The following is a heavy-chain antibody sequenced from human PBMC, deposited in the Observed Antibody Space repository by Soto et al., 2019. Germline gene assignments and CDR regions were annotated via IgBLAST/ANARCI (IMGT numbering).Heavy chain of an antibody. Sequence: QVQLVDSGGGVVQPGRSLRLSCAASGFSFSNYALHWVRQTPGKGLEWVAVISHDGINKYYADSVKGRFTISRDNSKNTLYLQMSTLRAEDTAVYYCARVGQIILLAGAIGDGLFDYWGQGTLVTVSS. D-gene: IGHD2-2*02. CDR3: ARVGQIILLAGAIGDGLFDY. V-gene: IGHV3-30-3*01. CDR2: ISHDGINK. J-gene: IGHJ4*02. CDR1: GFSFSNYA.